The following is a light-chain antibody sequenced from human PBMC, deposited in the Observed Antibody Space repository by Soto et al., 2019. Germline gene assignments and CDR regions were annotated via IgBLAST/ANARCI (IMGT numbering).Light chain of an antibody. CDR1: QSVSSY. CDR3: QQRSNWPPWT. J-gene: IGKJ1*01. V-gene: IGKV3-11*01. Sequence: ILLTKSPATLSLSAWERATLSCRASQSVSSYLAWYQQKPGQAPRLLLYDASNRATGIPARFSGSGSGTDYTLTISSLEPEDFAVYYCQQRSNWPPWTFGQGTKVDIK. CDR2: DAS.